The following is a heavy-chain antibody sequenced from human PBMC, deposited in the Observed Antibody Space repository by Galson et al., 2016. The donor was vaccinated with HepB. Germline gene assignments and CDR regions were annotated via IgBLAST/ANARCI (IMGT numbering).Heavy chain of an antibody. J-gene: IGHJ5*02. V-gene: IGHV3-33*01. D-gene: IGHD3-22*01. CDR2: IWYDGSNK. CDR3: SRDEFYGSSAYYSNWFDP. CDR1: GFTFSSYG. Sequence: SLRLSCAASGFTFSSYGMHWVCQAPGKGLEWVAGIWYDGSNKYYADSVKGRFTISRDNSKNTLYLQMNSLRAEDTAVYYWSRDEFYGSSAYYSNWFDPWGQGTLVTVSS.